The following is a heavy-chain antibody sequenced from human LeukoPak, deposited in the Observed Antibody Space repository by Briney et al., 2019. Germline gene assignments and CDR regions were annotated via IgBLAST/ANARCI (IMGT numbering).Heavy chain of an antibody. V-gene: IGHV1-46*01. CDR3: ARAIDYYDSSGYSYYFDY. J-gene: IGHJ4*02. D-gene: IGHD3-22*01. CDR2: INPGGGRK. CDR1: GYTFTNYY. Sequence: ASVKVFCKASGYTFTNYYIHWVRQAPGQGLEWMGIINPGGGRKNYAQKFQGRVSMTRDTSTSTVYMELSSLRSEDTAVYYCARAIDYYDSSGYSYYFDYWGQGTLVTVSS.